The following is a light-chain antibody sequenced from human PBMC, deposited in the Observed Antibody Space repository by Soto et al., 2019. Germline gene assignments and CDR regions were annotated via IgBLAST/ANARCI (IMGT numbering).Light chain of an antibody. J-gene: IGLJ3*02. V-gene: IGLV1-44*01. Sequence: QSVLTQPPSASGTPGQRVTISCSGSSSNIGINTVNWYQQVPGTAPKLLIYTDNQRPSGVPDRFSGSKSGTSASLAISGLQSEDEADYYCSSYAGSNNWVFGGGTKLTVL. CDR1: SSNIGINT. CDR3: SSYAGSNNWV. CDR2: TDN.